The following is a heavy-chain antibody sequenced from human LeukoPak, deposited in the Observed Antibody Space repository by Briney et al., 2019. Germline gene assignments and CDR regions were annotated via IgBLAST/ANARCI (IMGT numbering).Heavy chain of an antibody. J-gene: IGHJ4*02. CDR1: GGTFSSYA. CDR2: IIPIFGTA. D-gene: IGHD3-3*01. CDR3: ARGLHYDFWSGYWFDY. V-gene: IGHV1-69*01. Sequence: GSSVKVSCKASGGTFSSYAIRWVRQAPGQGLEWMGGIIPIFGTANYAQKFQGRVTITADESTSTAYMELSSLRSEDTAVYYCARGLHYDFWSGYWFDYWGQGTLVTVSS.